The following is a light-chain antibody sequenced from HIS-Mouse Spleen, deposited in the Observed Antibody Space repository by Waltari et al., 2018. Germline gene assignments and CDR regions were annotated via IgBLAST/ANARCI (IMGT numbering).Light chain of an antibody. Sequence: QSALTQPASVSGSPGQSITISCTGTSSDVGSYNLVSWYQQHQGKAPNLMIYEGSKRPSGFSNLFSGSKSGNTASLTISGLQAEDEADYYCCSYAGSSTWVFGGGTKLTVL. V-gene: IGLV2-23*01. CDR1: SSDVGSYNL. CDR2: EGS. CDR3: CSYAGSSTWV. J-gene: IGLJ3*02.